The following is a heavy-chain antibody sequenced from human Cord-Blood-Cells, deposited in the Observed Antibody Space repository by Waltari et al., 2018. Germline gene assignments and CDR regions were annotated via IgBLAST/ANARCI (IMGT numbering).Heavy chain of an antibody. Sequence: QVQLVQSGAEVKKPGSSVKVSCKASGGTFSSYAISWVRQAPGQGLEWMGGIIPIFGTANYEQKFQGRVTITADESTSTAYMELSSLRSEDTAVYYCAREGTIFGVVIGAFDIWGQGTMVTVSS. CDR2: IIPIFGTA. D-gene: IGHD3-3*01. CDR3: AREGTIFGVVIGAFDI. CDR1: GGTFSSYA. V-gene: IGHV1-69*01. J-gene: IGHJ3*02.